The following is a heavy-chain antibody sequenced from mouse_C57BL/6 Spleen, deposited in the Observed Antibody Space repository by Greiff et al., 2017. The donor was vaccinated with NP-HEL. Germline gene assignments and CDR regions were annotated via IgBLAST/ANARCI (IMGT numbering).Heavy chain of an antibody. CDR3: ARDPGFAY. CDR1: GYSITSGYY. Sequence: EVQLQQSGPGLVKPSQSLSLTCSVTGYSITSGYYWNWNRQFPGNKLEWMGYISYDGSNNYNPSLKNRISITRDTSKNQFFLKLNSVTTEDTATYYCARDPGFAYWGQGTLVTVSA. CDR2: ISYDGSN. J-gene: IGHJ3*01. V-gene: IGHV3-6*01.